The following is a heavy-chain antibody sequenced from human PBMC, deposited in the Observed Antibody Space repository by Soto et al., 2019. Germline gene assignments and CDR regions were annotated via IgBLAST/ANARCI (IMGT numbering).Heavy chain of an antibody. J-gene: IGHJ5*02. CDR3: ARDGWYYYDSSGLNWFDP. CDR1: GGTFSSYA. Sequence: SVKVSCKASGGTFSSYAISWVRQAPGQGLEWMGGIIPIFGTANYAQKFQGRVTITADESTSTAYMELSSLRSEDTAVYYCARDGWYYYDSSGLNWFDPWGQGTLVTVSS. CDR2: IIPIFGTA. V-gene: IGHV1-69*13. D-gene: IGHD3-22*01.